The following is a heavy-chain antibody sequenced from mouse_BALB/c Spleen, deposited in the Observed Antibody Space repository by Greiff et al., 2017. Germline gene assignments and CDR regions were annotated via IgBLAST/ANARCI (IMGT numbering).Heavy chain of an antibody. CDR3: ARDEGYYAMDY. Sequence: VQRVESGPGLVAPSQSLSITCTASGFSFTSYGVHWVRQPPGKGLEWLGVIWAGGSTNYNSALMSRLSISKDNSKSQVFLKMNSLQTDDTAMYYCARDEGYYAMDYWGQGTSVTVSS. J-gene: IGHJ4*01. CDR2: IWAGGST. V-gene: IGHV2-9*02. CDR1: GFSFTSYG.